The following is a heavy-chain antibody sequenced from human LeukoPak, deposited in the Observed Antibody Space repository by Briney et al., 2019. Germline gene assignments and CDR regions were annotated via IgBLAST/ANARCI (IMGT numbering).Heavy chain of an antibody. J-gene: IGHJ4*02. D-gene: IGHD3-16*01. CDR3: AKDNYDYVWGSYPAPTPTPDY. CDR1: GFTFCGYS. Sequence: SLRRSSAGAGFTFCGYSMNWVGQAPGKGLEGGAVISYDRGNKYYADSVRGPFTTARDNSTNTLELQMNRPRAEDTAVSYCAKDNYDYVWGSYPAPTPTPDYWGQENLVTVSS. CDR2: ISYDRGNK. V-gene: IGHV3-30*18.